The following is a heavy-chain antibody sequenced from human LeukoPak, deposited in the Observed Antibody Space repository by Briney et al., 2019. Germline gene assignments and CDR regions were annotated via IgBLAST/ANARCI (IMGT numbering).Heavy chain of an antibody. CDR2: TSYDGSNK. Sequence: PGGSLRLSCAASGFTFSSYEMNWVRQAPGKGLEWVAVTSYDGSNKYYADSVKGRFTISRDNSKNTLYLQMNSLRAEDTAVYYCSRYDSSGYYQTTDAFDIWGQGTMVTVSS. V-gene: IGHV3-30-3*01. D-gene: IGHD3-22*01. CDR3: SRYDSSGYYQTTDAFDI. CDR1: GFTFSSYE. J-gene: IGHJ3*02.